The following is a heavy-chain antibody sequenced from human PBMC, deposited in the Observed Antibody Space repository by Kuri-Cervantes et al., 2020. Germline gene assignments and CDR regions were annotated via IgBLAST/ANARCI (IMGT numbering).Heavy chain of an antibody. CDR2: ISYDGSNK. V-gene: IGHV3-30-3*01. Sequence: GESLKISCAASGFTFSSYAMHWVRQAPGKGLEWVAVISYDGSNKYYADSVKGRFTISRDNSKNTLYLQMNSLRAEDTAVYYCARDQSSTGRGGMDVWGQGTTVTVSS. CDR3: ARDQSSTGRGGMDV. CDR1: GFTFSSYA. D-gene: IGHD2-2*01. J-gene: IGHJ6*02.